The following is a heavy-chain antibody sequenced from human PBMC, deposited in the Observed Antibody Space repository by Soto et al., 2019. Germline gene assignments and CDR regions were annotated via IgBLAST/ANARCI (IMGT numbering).Heavy chain of an antibody. CDR2: FRVSVGST. D-gene: IGHD4-4*01. J-gene: IGHJ4*02. CDR3: AKGIDSSNYATRGY. Sequence: GGSLRLPCAASGFTFSSYGMSWVRQAPGKGLEWVSSFRVSVGSTYYADSVKGRFTTSRYNSKCTLYLQINRLRAEDTAEYYCAKGIDSSNYATRGYWGRGSLGTVCS. V-gene: IGHV3-23*01. CDR1: GFTFSSYG.